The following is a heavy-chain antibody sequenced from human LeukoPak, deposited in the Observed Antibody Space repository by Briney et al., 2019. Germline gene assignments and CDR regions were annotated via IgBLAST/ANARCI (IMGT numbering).Heavy chain of an antibody. D-gene: IGHD6-13*01. CDR2: VSSGSSTI. V-gene: IGHV3-48*01. CDR1: GFTFSTYS. Sequence: GGSLRLSCAASGFTFSTYSMDWVRQAPGKGLEWVSYVSSGSSTIYYADSVRGRFTISRDDAKNSLYLQMNSLRAEDTAVYYCARDVAAAGDYWGQGTLVTVSS. CDR3: ARDVAAAGDY. J-gene: IGHJ4*02.